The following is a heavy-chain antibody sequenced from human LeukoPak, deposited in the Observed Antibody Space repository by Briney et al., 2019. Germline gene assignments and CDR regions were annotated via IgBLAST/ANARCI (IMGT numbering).Heavy chain of an antibody. CDR3: AKDSRYCSSTSCYTPSYYYYGMDV. V-gene: IGHV3-23*01. J-gene: IGHJ6*02. Sequence: EGSLRLSCAASGFTFSSYAMSWVRQAPGKGLEWVSAISGSGGSTYYADSVKGRFTISRDNSKNTLYLQMNSLRAEDTAVYYCAKDSRYCSSTSCYTPSYYYYGMDVWGQGTTVTVSS. D-gene: IGHD2-2*01. CDR2: ISGSGGST. CDR1: GFTFSSYA.